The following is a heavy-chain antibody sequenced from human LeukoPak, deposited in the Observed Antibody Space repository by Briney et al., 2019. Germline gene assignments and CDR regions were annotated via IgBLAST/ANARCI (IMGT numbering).Heavy chain of an antibody. Sequence: PSQTLSLTCTLSGGSISSGGYYWSWIRQHPGKGLEWIGYIYYSGSTYYNPSLKSRVTVSVDTSKNQFSLKLRSVTDADTAVYYCARDPPYYYDSSGYGMDVWGQGTTVTVSS. D-gene: IGHD3-22*01. V-gene: IGHV4-31*03. CDR1: GGSISSGGYY. CDR3: ARDPPYYYDSSGYGMDV. J-gene: IGHJ6*02. CDR2: IYYSGST.